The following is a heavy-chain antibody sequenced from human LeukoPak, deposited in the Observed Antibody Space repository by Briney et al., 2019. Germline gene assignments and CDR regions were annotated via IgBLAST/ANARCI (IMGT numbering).Heavy chain of an antibody. CDR3: ARDPVLYGGKKD. CDR1: GYTFTGYY. D-gene: IGHD4-23*01. Sequence: ASVKVSCKASGYTFTGYYMHWVRQAPGQGLEWMGWINPNSGGTNYAQKFQGRVTMARDTSISTAYMELSRLRSDDTAVYYCARDPVLYGGKKDWGQGTLVTVSS. V-gene: IGHV1-2*02. J-gene: IGHJ4*02. CDR2: INPNSGGT.